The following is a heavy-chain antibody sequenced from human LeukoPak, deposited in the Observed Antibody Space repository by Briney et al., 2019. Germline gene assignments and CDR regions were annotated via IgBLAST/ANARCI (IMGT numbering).Heavy chain of an antibody. CDR2: INSDGSST. Sequence: GGSLRLSCAASGFTFSSYWMHWVRQAPGKGLVWVSRINSDGSSTTYAYSVKGRFTISRDNATISLYLQMNSLRAEDTAVYYCTRGRVVTNFAHWGQGTLVTVSS. CDR3: TRGRVVTNFAH. V-gene: IGHV3-74*03. CDR1: GFTFSSYW. D-gene: IGHD4-23*01. J-gene: IGHJ5*02.